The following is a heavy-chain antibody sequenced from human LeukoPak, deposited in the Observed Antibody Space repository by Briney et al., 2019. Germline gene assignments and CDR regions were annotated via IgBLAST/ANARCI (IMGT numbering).Heavy chain of an antibody. J-gene: IGHJ6*03. D-gene: IGHD3-3*01. CDR3: ARDSSYDFWSGYYTGFSYYYYMDV. V-gene: IGHV3-21*01. Sequence: GGSLRLSCAASGFTFSSYSMNWVRQAPGKGLEWVSSISSSSSYIYYADSVKGRFTISRDNAKSSLYLQMNSLRAEDTAVYYCARDSSYDFWSGYYTGFSYYYYMDVWGKGTTVTVSS. CDR1: GFTFSSYS. CDR2: ISSSSSYI.